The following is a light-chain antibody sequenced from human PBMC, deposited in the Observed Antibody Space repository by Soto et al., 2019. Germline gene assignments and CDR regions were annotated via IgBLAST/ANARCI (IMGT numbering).Light chain of an antibody. CDR1: QDITSA. J-gene: IGKJ5*01. CDR3: QQFNSYVIT. Sequence: AIQLTQSPSSLSASVGDRVTITCRASQDITSALAWYQQKPGKAPNLLIYAASSLKSGVPSRFRGSGSGTDFTLTISSLQPEDFATYYCQQFNSYVITFGQGTRLETK. V-gene: IGKV1-13*02. CDR2: AAS.